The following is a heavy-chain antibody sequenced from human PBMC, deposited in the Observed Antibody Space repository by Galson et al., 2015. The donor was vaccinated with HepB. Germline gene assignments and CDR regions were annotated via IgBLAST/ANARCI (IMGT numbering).Heavy chain of an antibody. J-gene: IGHJ4*02. D-gene: IGHD6-19*01. CDR1: GVSIGNTLHF. V-gene: IGHV4-39*02. Sequence: SETLSLTCTVSGVSIGNTLHFWGWIRQSPGKGLEWIGSVYYSGWTYYNPSLKSRATISVDTSKNQFSLRRNSVSAADTAVYYCAREVTSGWYRVNYYFYFWGQGTLVPVTS. CDR3: AREVTSGWYRVNYYFYF. CDR2: VYYSGWT.